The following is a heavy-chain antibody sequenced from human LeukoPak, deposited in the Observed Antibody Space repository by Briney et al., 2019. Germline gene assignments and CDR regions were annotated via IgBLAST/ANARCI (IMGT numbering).Heavy chain of an antibody. Sequence: PGGSLRLSCAASGFTFSSYAMHWVRQAPGKGPEWVAVISYDGSNKYYADSVKGRFTISRDNSKNTLYQQMNSLRAGDTAVYYCASEPGKAPLDYWGQGTLVTVSS. CDR2: ISYDGSNK. CDR1: GFTFSSYA. CDR3: ASEPGKAPLDY. D-gene: IGHD3-10*01. V-gene: IGHV3-30-3*01. J-gene: IGHJ4*02.